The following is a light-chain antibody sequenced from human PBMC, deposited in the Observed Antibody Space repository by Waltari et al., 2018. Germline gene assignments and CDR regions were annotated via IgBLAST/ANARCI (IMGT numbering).Light chain of an antibody. Sequence: DIVMTQSPDSLAVSLGERTTINRKSSQSVLYSSNNNNYLAWYRQKPGQPPKLLFYWASTRASGVPDRFSGSGSGTDFTLTISSLQAEDVAVYYCQQYYTTPFTFGPGTTVDIK. CDR1: QSVLYSSNNNNY. CDR2: WAS. V-gene: IGKV4-1*01. CDR3: QQYYTTPFT. J-gene: IGKJ3*01.